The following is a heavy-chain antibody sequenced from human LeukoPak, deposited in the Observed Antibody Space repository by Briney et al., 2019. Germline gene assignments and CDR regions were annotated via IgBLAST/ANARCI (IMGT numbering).Heavy chain of an antibody. Sequence: PGGSLRLSCAASGFTFDDYAMHWVRQAPGKGLEWVSGISWSSGSIGYADSVKGRFTISRDNAKNSLYLQMNSLRAEDMALYYCAKSSSWYVGDAFDIWGQGTMVTVSS. CDR1: GFTFDDYA. CDR3: AKSSSWYVGDAFDI. D-gene: IGHD6-13*01. CDR2: ISWSSGSI. V-gene: IGHV3-9*03. J-gene: IGHJ3*02.